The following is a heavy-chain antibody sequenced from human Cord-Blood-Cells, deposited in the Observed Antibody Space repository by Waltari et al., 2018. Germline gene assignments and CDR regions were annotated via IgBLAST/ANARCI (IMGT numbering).Heavy chain of an antibody. CDR1: GGSFSGYY. V-gene: IGHV4-34*01. J-gene: IGHJ3*02. D-gene: IGHD3-16*01. Sequence: QVQLQQWGAGLLKPSETLSLTCAVYGGSFSGYYWSWIRQPPGKGLEGIGEINQSGSTNYNPSLESRVTRSVDTSKNQFSLKLSSVTAADTAVYYCARGGGGLDAFDIWGQGTMVTVSS. CDR2: INQSGST. CDR3: ARGGGGLDAFDI.